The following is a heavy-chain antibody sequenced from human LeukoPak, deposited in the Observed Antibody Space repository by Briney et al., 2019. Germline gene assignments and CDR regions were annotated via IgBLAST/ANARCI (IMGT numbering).Heavy chain of an antibody. Sequence: SETLSLTCTVSDGAIAGYSWSWIRQPPGKGLEWIGYIYYSGDTNYNPSLQSRVTVSVDTSKNQFSLKLTSVTAADTAVYYCARVLYGDYLSFNWFDPWGQGTLVTVSS. D-gene: IGHD4-17*01. CDR2: IYYSGDT. CDR1: DGAIAGYS. V-gene: IGHV4-59*01. CDR3: ARVLYGDYLSFNWFDP. J-gene: IGHJ5*02.